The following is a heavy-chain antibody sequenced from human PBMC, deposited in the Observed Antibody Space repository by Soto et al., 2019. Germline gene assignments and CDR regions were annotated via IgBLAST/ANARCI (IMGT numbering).Heavy chain of an antibody. D-gene: IGHD6-13*01. J-gene: IGHJ4*02. Sequence: GGSLRLSCAASGFTFSSYAMSWVRQAPGKGLEWVSAISGSGGSTYYADSVKGRFTISRDNSKNTLYLQMNSLRAEDTAVYYCAKDQGLTHSSSWDFDYWGQGTLVTVSS. V-gene: IGHV3-23*01. CDR3: AKDQGLTHSSSWDFDY. CDR1: GFTFSSYA. CDR2: ISGSGGST.